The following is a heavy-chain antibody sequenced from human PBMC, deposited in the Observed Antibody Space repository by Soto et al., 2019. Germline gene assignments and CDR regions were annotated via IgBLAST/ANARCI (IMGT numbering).Heavy chain of an antibody. V-gene: IGHV3-23*01. J-gene: IGHJ6*02. Sequence: PGGSLRLSCAASGFTFSSYAMSWVRQAPGKGLEWVSAISGSGGSTYYADSVKGRFTISRDNSKNTLYLQMHSLRAEDTAVYYCAEDSGCSSTSCPPIYYYYSGMDVWARGTTVTVSS. CDR3: AEDSGCSSTSCPPIYYYYSGMDV. D-gene: IGHD2-2*01. CDR1: GFTFSSYA. CDR2: ISGSGGST.